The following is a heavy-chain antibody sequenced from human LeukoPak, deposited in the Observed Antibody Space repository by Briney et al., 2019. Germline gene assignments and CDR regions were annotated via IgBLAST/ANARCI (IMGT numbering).Heavy chain of an antibody. CDR2: ISSRSSSI. CDR3: ARDRRAGQSGYWFDP. CDR1: GFTFNSYG. Sequence: PGRSLRLSCAASGFTFNSYGMHWVRQAPGKGREWVSYISSRSSSIYYLDSVKGRFTISRDNAKNSLYLQMNSLRDEDTAVYYCARDRRAGQSGYWFDPWGQGTLVTVSS. J-gene: IGHJ5*02. V-gene: IGHV3-48*02. D-gene: IGHD3-22*01.